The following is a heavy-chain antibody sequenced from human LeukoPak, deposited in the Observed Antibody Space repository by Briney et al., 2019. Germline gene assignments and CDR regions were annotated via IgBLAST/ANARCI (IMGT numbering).Heavy chain of an antibody. V-gene: IGHV1-18*01. CDR3: ATDLPPKYYCAVSYYNVDY. CDR1: GYTFTSYG. CDR2: INAYNGNT. Sequence: ASVKVSCKASGYTFTSYGIRWVRQAPGQGLEWMGWINAYNGNTNYAQKLQGRVTMTTDTSTSTAYMALRSLRSDDTAVYYCATDLPPKYYCAVSYYNVDYCGQGTLVTVSS. D-gene: IGHD3-10*01. J-gene: IGHJ4*02.